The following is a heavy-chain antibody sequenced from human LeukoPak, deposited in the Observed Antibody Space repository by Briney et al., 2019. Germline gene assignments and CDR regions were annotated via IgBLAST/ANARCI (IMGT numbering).Heavy chain of an antibody. CDR2: IWFDGSDK. Sequence: GGSLRLSCAASGFTFSTYAMSWVRQAPGKGLEWVTFIWFDGSDKYYADSVKGRFTISRDNSKNTLYLQMNSLRAEDTAVYYCACDYGGNSGVDYWGQGTLVTVSS. J-gene: IGHJ4*02. CDR3: ACDYGGNSGVDY. V-gene: IGHV3-33*08. D-gene: IGHD4-23*01. CDR1: GFTFSTYA.